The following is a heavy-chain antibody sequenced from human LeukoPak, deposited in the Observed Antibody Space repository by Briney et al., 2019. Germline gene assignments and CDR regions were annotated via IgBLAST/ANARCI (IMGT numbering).Heavy chain of an antibody. CDR1: GGSFSGYY. CDR3: ARLTTVVTPVGVQDDY. CDR2: INHSGST. V-gene: IGHV4-34*01. D-gene: IGHD4-23*01. J-gene: IGHJ4*02. Sequence: SETLSLTCAVYGGSFSGYYWSWLRQPPGKGLEWIGEINHSGSTNYNPSLKSRVTISVDTSKNQFSLKLSSVTAADTAVYCCARLTTVVTPVGVQDDYWGQGTLVTVSS.